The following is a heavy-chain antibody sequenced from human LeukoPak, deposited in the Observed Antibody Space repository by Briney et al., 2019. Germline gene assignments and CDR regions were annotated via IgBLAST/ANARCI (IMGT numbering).Heavy chain of an antibody. CDR1: GGSFSGYY. V-gene: IGHV4-34*01. J-gene: IGHJ5*02. Sequence: PSETLSLTCAVYGGSFSGYYWSWIRQPPGKGLEWIGEINHSGSTNYNPSLKSRVTISVDTSKNQFSLKLSSVTAADTAVYYCARVVVVAAINWFDPWGQGTLVTVSS. CDR2: INHSGST. D-gene: IGHD2-15*01. CDR3: ARVVVVAAINWFDP.